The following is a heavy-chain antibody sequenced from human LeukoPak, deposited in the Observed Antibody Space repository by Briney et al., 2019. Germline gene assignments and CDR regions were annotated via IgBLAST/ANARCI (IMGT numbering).Heavy chain of an antibody. CDR3: ARGPSIAAAYNWFDP. CDR1: GGSISSYY. J-gene: IGHJ5*02. CDR2: IYTSGST. Sequence: SETLSLTCTVSGGSISSYYWSWIRQPAGKGLEWIGRIYTSGSTNYNPSLKSRVAMSVDTSKNQFSLKLSSVTAADTAVYYCARGPSIAAAYNWFDPWGQGTLVTVSS. V-gene: IGHV4-4*07. D-gene: IGHD6-13*01.